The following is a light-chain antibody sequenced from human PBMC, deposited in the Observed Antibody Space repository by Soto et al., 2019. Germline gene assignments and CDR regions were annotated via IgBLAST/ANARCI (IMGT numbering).Light chain of an antibody. CDR3: QQYSTDST. CDR2: DAS. V-gene: IGKV1-5*01. J-gene: IGKJ2*01. CDR1: QSITRW. Sequence: DIQMTQSPSTLSASVGDRVTITCRASQSITRWLAWDQQKPGKAPKLLIYDASNLQSGVPSRFSGSGSGTEFTLTIASLQPDDFASYHCQQYSTDSTFGPGTKLEIK.